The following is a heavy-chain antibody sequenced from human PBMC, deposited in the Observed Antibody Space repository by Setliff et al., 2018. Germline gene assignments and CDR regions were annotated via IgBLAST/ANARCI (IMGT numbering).Heavy chain of an antibody. CDR1: GFTFSDFA. J-gene: IGHJ4*02. V-gene: IGHV3-23*01. CDR2: ISGAGGNT. CDR3: AKDLVSIDYVYFFDS. Sequence: GGSLRLSCAASGFTFSDFAMAWVRQAPGKGLEWVSAISGAGGNTFYADSVQGRFSISRDNSKNTLFLQMNGPXXXXXXXXYCAKDLVSIDYVYFFDSWGQGSLVTVSS. D-gene: IGHD4-17*01.